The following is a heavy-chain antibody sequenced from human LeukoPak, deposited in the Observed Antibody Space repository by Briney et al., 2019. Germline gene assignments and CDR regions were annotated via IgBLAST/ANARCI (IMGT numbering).Heavy chain of an antibody. CDR1: VYTFTGYY. V-gene: IGHV1-2*02. D-gene: IGHD6-13*01. Sequence: ASVKVSCKASVYTFTGYYMHWVRQAPGQGLEWMGWINPNSGGTNYAQKFQGRVTMTRDTSISTAYMELSRLRSDDTAVYYCARPSIAAETWFDPWGQGTLVTVSS. J-gene: IGHJ5*02. CDR3: ARPSIAAETWFDP. CDR2: INPNSGGT.